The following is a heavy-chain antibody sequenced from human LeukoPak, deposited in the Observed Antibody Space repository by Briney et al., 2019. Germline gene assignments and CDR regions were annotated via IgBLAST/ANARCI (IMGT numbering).Heavy chain of an antibody. Sequence: PSETLSLTCTVSGGSISSYYWSWIRLPPGKGLEWIGYIYYSGSTNYNPSLKSRVTISVDTSKNQFSLKLSSVTAADTAVYYCARLVPAAWWFDPWGQGTLVTVSS. J-gene: IGHJ5*02. CDR2: IYYSGST. D-gene: IGHD2-2*01. CDR3: ARLVPAAWWFDP. V-gene: IGHV4-59*01. CDR1: GGSISSYY.